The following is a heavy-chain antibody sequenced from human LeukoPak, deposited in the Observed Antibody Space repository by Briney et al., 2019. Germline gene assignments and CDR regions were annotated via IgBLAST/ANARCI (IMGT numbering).Heavy chain of an antibody. V-gene: IGHV3-30*03. CDR1: GFTFSSYG. J-gene: IGHJ4*02. CDR3: APGSRWKDGWGFDS. CDR2: ISYDGSNK. D-gene: IGHD6-13*01. Sequence: GMSLRLSCAASGFTFSSYGMHWVRHAPGKGLEWVALISYDGSNKYYADSVKGRFTISRDNSKNTLYLQMNSLRAEDTAVYYCAPGSRWKDGWGFDSWGQGTLVTVSS.